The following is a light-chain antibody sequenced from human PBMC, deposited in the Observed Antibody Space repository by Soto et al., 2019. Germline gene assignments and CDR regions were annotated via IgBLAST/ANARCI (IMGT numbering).Light chain of an antibody. CDR1: QSLLQSNGYNY. J-gene: IGKJ2*01. CDR2: LGS. Sequence: DLVMTQSPLSLPVTPGEPASISCRSSQSLLQSNGYNYLDWYLQKPGQSPQLLIYLGSNRASGVTDRLSGSGSGTDFTLKISRVEAEDVGVYYCMQALQTPYTFGQGTKLEIK. V-gene: IGKV2-28*01. CDR3: MQALQTPYT.